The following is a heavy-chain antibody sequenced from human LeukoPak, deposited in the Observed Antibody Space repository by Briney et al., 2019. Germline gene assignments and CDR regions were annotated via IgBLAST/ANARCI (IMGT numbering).Heavy chain of an antibody. V-gene: IGHV3-30*04. CDR3: ARPPMITFGGVIVRDYYYYMDV. Sequence: GGSLRLSCTASGFTFSSYAMRWVRQAPGKGLEWVAVISYDGSNKYYADSVKGRFTISRDNSKNTLYLQMNSLRAEDTAVYYCARPPMITFGGVIVRDYYYYMDVWGKGTTVTVSS. J-gene: IGHJ6*03. CDR1: GFTFSSYA. CDR2: ISYDGSNK. D-gene: IGHD3-16*02.